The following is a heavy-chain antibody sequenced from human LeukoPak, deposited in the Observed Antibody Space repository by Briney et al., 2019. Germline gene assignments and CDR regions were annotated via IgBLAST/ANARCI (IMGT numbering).Heavy chain of an antibody. D-gene: IGHD3-3*01. V-gene: IGHV4-34*01. J-gene: IGHJ5*02. CDR2: INHSGST. CDR1: GGSFSGYY. CDR3: ARGPSKGWLLSPRWFDP. Sequence: SETLSLTCAVYGGSFSGYYWSWIRQPPGKGLEWIGEINHSGSTNYNPSLKSRVTISVDTSKNQFSLKLSSVTAADTAVYYCARGPSKGWLLSPRWFDPWGQGTLVTVSS.